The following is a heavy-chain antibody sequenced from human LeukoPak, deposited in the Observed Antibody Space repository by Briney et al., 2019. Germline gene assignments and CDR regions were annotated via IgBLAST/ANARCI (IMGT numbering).Heavy chain of an antibody. CDR2: IKQDGSEI. V-gene: IGHV3-7*01. D-gene: IGHD6-13*01. CDR3: TTSPAAGIDY. CDR1: GFSFHSYW. J-gene: IGHJ4*02. Sequence: GGFLRLSCTASGFSFHSYWMTWVRQAPGKGLEWVANIKQDGSEIYYVDSLKGRFAISRDNAKSSLYLQLNSLRPEDTAVYYCTTSPAAGIDYWGQGTLVTVSS.